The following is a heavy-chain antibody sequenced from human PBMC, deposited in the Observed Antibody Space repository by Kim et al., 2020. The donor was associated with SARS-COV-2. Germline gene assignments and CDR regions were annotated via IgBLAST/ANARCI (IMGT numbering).Heavy chain of an antibody. Sequence: GGSLRLSCAASGFTFSTYDITWVRHGPGKGLEWVADIRGTGDSKYYADSVKGRFTISRDNSKNTLYLQMNSLRAEDTAVYYCARMIIAGGQDYFDYWGQGPLVTVSS. CDR1: GFTFSTYD. CDR2: IRGTGDSK. J-gene: IGHJ4*02. V-gene: IGHV3-23*01. CDR3: ARMIIAGGQDYFDY. D-gene: IGHD3-22*01.